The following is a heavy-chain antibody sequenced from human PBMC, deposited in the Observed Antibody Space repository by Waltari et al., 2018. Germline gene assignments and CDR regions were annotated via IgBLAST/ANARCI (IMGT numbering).Heavy chain of an antibody. CDR2: INPNSGGT. J-gene: IGHJ4*02. D-gene: IGHD3-3*01. Sequence: QVQLVQSGADVKTSGASVKGSCKASGYTFTDFFRHWVRQAPGQGLEWMGRINPNSGGTSYAQRFQGRVTMTGDTSITTAYMELTGLRSDDTAIYYCARSGGGTTTFGVAEWGQGSLV. V-gene: IGHV1-2*06. CDR3: ARSGGGTTTFGVAE. CDR1: GYTFTDFF.